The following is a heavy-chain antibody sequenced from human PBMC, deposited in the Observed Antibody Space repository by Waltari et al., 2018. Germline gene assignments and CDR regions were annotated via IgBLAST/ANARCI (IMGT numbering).Heavy chain of an antibody. CDR1: GGSISSSSYY. V-gene: IGHV4-39*07. CDR2: INHSGST. Sequence: QLQLQESGPGLVKPSETLSLTCTVSGGSISSSSYYWGWIRQPPGKGLEWIGEINHSGSTNYNPSLKSRVTISVDTSKNQFSLKLSSVTAADTAVYYCARVPPVLWFGEPKRRLGRFDYWGQGTLVTVSS. CDR3: ARVPPVLWFGEPKRRLGRFDY. D-gene: IGHD3-10*01. J-gene: IGHJ4*02.